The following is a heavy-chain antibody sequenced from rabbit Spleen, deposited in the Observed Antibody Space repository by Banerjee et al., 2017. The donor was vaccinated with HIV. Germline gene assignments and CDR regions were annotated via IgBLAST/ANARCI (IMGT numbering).Heavy chain of an antibody. Sequence: QSLEESGGDLVKPGASLTLTCTASGFSFSRGYDMCWVRQAPGKGLEWIACIYISGGSTYYASWAKGRFTISEASSTTVTLQMTSLTAADTAAYFCARDRGSGWGDAIDPWGPGTLVTVS. CDR2: IYISGGST. CDR1: GFSFSRGYD. J-gene: IGHJ2*01. CDR3: ARDRGSGWGDAIDP. D-gene: IGHD4-1*01. V-gene: IGHV1S40*01.